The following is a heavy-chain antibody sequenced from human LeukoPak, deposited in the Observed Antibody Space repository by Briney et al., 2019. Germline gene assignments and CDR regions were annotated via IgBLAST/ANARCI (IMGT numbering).Heavy chain of an antibody. CDR1: GYTFTTYS. J-gene: IGHJ6*02. V-gene: IGHV1-46*01. CDR3: ARSDIVVVVAAMDV. D-gene: IGHD2-15*01. Sequence: ASVKVSCKASGYTFTTYSIHWVRQAPGQGLEWMGIINPSGGSTSYAQKFQGRVTMTRDTSTSTVYMELSSLRSEDTAVYYCARSDIVVVVAAMDVWGQGTTVTVSS. CDR2: INPSGGST.